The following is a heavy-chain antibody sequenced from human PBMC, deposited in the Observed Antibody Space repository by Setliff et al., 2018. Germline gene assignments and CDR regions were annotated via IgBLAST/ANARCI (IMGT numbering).Heavy chain of an antibody. V-gene: IGHV4-59*01. CDR2: VDHSGST. CDR1: GGFTSSFY. D-gene: IGHD3-16*01. J-gene: IGHJ5*02. CDR3: ARDYQGGWFDP. Sequence: PSETLSLTCTISGGFTSSFYWSWIRQAPGKGLEWIGYVDHSGSTNFSPSLKSRGTISVDTSKTQVSLTLMSVTAADTAVYYCARDYQGGWFDPWGPGTLVTSPQ.